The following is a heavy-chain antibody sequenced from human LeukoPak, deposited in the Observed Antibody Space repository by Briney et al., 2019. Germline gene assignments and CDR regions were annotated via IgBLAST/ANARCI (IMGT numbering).Heavy chain of an antibody. Sequence: PGRSLRLSCAASGFTFDDYAMHWVRQSPGKGLEWVSGISWNSGSIGYADSVKGRFTISRDNAKNSLYLQMNSLRAEDTALYYCAKDKGSSGWGQPAWGQGTLVTVSS. CDR3: AKDKGSSGWGQPA. J-gene: IGHJ5*02. CDR2: ISWNSGSI. CDR1: GFTFDDYA. D-gene: IGHD6-19*01. V-gene: IGHV3-9*01.